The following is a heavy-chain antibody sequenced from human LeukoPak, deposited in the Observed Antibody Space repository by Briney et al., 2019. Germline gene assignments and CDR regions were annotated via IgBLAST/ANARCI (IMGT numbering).Heavy chain of an antibody. V-gene: IGHV3-23*01. Sequence: PGGSLRLSCAASGFTFSSYAMSWVRQAPGKGLEWVSATSGSGGSTYYADSVKGRFTISRDNSKNTLYLQMNSLRAEDTAVYYCAKDYCSGGSCYHQPAIEYFQHWGQGTLVTVSS. D-gene: IGHD2-15*01. CDR1: GFTFSSYA. J-gene: IGHJ1*01. CDR2: TSGSGGST. CDR3: AKDYCSGGSCYHQPAIEYFQH.